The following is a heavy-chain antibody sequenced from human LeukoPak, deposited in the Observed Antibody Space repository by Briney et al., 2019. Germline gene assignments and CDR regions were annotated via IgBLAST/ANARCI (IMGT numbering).Heavy chain of an antibody. CDR3: ARVRGYSGYVLGYWLDP. J-gene: IGHJ5*02. D-gene: IGHD5-12*01. CDR1: GFTFSSYD. CDR2: ISSGGCSI. V-gene: IGHV3-48*03. Sequence: GGSLRLSCAASGFTFSSYDMNWVRQAPGKGLEWVSSISSGGCSIYYADSVKGRFTISRDNAKNSLFLQMNSLRAEDTAVYYCARVRGYSGYVLGYWLDPWGQGTLVTVSS.